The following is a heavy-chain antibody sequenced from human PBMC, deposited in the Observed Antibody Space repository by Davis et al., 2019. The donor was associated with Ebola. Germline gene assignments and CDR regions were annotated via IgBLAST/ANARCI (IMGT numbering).Heavy chain of an antibody. J-gene: IGHJ6*02. CDR1: GGSFSGYY. CDR3: ARGPLYYYYYGMDV. CDR2: INHSGST. V-gene: IGHV4-34*01. Sequence: GSLRLSCAVYGGSFSGYYWSWIRQPPGKGLEWIGEINHSGSTNYNPSLKSRVTISVDTSKNQFSLKLSSVTAADTAVYYCARGPLYYYYYGMDVWGQGTTVTVSS.